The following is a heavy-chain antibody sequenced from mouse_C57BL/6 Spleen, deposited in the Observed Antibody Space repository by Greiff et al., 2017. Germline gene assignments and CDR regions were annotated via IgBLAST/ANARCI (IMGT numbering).Heavy chain of an antibody. CDR3: ARVDYGSTQYYFDY. Sequence: QVQLQQSGPELVKPGASVKISCKASGYAFSSSWMNWVKQRPGKGLEWIGRIYPGDGDTNYNGKFKGKATLTADKSSSTADMQLSSLTSEDSAVYFCARVDYGSTQYYFDYWGQGTTLTVAS. V-gene: IGHV1-82*01. D-gene: IGHD1-1*01. CDR1: GYAFSSSW. CDR2: IYPGDGDT. J-gene: IGHJ2*01.